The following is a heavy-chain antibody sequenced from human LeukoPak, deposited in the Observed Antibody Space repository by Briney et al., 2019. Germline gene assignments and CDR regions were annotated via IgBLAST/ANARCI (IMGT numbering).Heavy chain of an antibody. D-gene: IGHD2-15*01. CDR1: GYTFTANY. Sequence: GASVKVSCKASGYTFTANYMHWVRQAPGQGLEWMGWIKPNSGGTNYAQEFQGRVIMTRDTSINTAYMELSWLRSDDTAVYYCARDGGYYYMDVWGQGTTVTVSS. CDR3: ARDGGYYYMDV. V-gene: IGHV1-2*02. CDR2: IKPNSGGT. J-gene: IGHJ6*02.